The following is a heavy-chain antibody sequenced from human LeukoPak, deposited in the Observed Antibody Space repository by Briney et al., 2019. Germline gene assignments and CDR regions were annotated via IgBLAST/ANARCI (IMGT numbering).Heavy chain of an antibody. CDR1: GGSFCTYG. D-gene: IGHD6-19*01. V-gene: IGHV1-69*05. CDR2: IIPILKTA. J-gene: IGHJ4*02. Sequence: SVTVSCKPSGGSFCTYGLSWVRQAPGQGLEWMGGIIPILKTAHYTQHFQDRVTMTRDTSTSTVYMELSTLRSEDTAVHYCARMGYSSDSYFDYWGQGTLVAVSS. CDR3: ARMGYSSDSYFDY.